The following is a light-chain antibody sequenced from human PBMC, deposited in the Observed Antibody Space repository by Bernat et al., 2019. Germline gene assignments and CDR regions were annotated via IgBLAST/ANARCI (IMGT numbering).Light chain of an antibody. V-gene: IGKV1-12*01. CDR1: QDISTC. Sequence: DIQITQSPSSVSASIGDRVTINCRSSQDISTCLAWYQQRPGKAPHPLIYSASSLKSGVPSRFSGAGSGANFTLTISRLQTDDFAISFCQQNTKSPPLAFGGGTKVEV. J-gene: IGKJ4*01. CDR2: SAS. CDR3: QQNTKSPPLA.